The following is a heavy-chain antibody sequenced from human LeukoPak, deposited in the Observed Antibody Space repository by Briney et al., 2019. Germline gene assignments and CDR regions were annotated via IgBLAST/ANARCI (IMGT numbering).Heavy chain of an antibody. J-gene: IGHJ3*02. CDR1: GGSISSGSYY. CDR3: AREELGYCSSTSCYGFDI. D-gene: IGHD2-2*01. CDR2: IYTSGST. V-gene: IGHV4-61*02. Sequence: PSETLSLTCTVSGGSISSGSYYWSWIRQPAGKGLEWIGRIYTSGSTNYNPSLKSRVTISVDTSKSQFSLKLSSVTAADTAVYYCAREELGYCSSTSCYGFDIWGQGTMVTVSS.